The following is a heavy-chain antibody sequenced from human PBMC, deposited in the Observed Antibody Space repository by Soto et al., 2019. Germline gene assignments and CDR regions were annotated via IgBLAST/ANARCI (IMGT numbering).Heavy chain of an antibody. Sequence: SETLSLTCTVSGGSITGYYWSWIRQPPGKGLEWIGYIYYSGSTNYNPSLRSRVTISVDRSKNQFSLMLSSVTAADTAMYYCAREGYYDSICYPRYYYYGMDGWGQGTTVTVSS. CDR1: GGSITGYY. CDR3: AREGYYDSICYPRYYYYGMDG. V-gene: IGHV4-59*12. D-gene: IGHD3-22*01. J-gene: IGHJ6*02. CDR2: IYYSGST.